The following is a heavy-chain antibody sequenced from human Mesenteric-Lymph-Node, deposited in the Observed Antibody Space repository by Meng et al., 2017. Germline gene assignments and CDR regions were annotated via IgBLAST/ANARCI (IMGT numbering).Heavy chain of an antibody. CDR1: GFTFSSYE. Sequence: GGSLRLSCAASGFTFSSYEMNWVRQAPGKGLEWVSYISSSGSSIYYADSVKGRFTISRDNAKNSLYLQMNSLRVEDTAVYYCARKTVAVAGKFDYWGQGTLVTVSS. D-gene: IGHD6-19*01. J-gene: IGHJ4*02. CDR2: ISSSGSSI. V-gene: IGHV3-48*03. CDR3: ARKTVAVAGKFDY.